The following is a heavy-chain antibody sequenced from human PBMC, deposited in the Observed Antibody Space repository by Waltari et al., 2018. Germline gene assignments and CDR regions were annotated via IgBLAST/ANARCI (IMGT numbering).Heavy chain of an antibody. J-gene: IGHJ4*02. CDR1: GYSISSGYY. V-gene: IGHV4-38-2*01. CDR2: IYHSGST. D-gene: IGHD2-21*01. Sequence: QVQLQESGPGLVKPSETLSLTCAVSGYSISSGYYWGWIRQPPGKGLEWIGSIYHSGSTYYNPALKIRVTVSVDTSKNQFSLKLSSVTAADTAVYYCARLRHIVVVAIDYWGQGTLVTVSS. CDR3: ARLRHIVVVAIDY.